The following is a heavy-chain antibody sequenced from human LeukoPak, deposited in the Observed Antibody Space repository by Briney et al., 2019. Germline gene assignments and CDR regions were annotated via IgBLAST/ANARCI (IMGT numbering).Heavy chain of an antibody. CDR3: ARHSSFFSPLYP. V-gene: IGHV4-39*01. CDR2: IYYSGST. CDR1: GGSISSGDYY. Sequence: PSETLSLTCTVSGGSISSGDYYWSWIRQPPGKGLEWIGSIYYSGSTYYNPSLKSRLTISVDTSKNLFSLKLSSVTAADAAVYYCARHSSFFSPLYPWGQGTLVTVSS. J-gene: IGHJ5*02. D-gene: IGHD1-26*01.